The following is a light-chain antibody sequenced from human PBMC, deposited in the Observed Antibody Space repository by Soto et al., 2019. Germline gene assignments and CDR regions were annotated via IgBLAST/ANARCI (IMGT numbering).Light chain of an antibody. CDR2: YVS. V-gene: IGKV2-30*01. Sequence: EVVMTQSPLSLPVTLGQPASISCRSSQSLAYIDGNTYLTWFHQRPGQSPRRLIYYVSNRDSGVPDRFSGSGSGTDFTLKISRMEAEDAGIYYCMQSTRWPPYTFGQGTKLEIK. CDR1: QSLAYIDGNTY. J-gene: IGKJ2*01. CDR3: MQSTRWPPYT.